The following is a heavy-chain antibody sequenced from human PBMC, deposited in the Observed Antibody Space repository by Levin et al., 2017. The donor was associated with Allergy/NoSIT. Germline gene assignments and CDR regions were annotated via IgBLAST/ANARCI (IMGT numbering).Heavy chain of an antibody. Sequence: VSGPTLVKPTQTLTLTCTFSGFSLSTSGMRVSWIRQPPGKALEWLARIDWDDDKFYSTSLKTRLTISKDTSKNQVVLTMTNMDPVDTATYYCARARSRGNWFDPWGQGTLVTVSS. CDR2: IDWDDDK. D-gene: IGHD3-16*01. CDR1: GFSLSTSGMR. J-gene: IGHJ5*02. V-gene: IGHV2-70*04. CDR3: ARARSRGNWFDP.